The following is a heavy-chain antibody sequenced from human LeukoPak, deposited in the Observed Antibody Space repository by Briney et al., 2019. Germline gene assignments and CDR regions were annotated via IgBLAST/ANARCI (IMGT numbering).Heavy chain of an antibody. J-gene: IGHJ5*02. Sequence: YYRAWIRQPPGKGLESIANIYYSGNTYYNPSLKSRVTISVDTSKNQFSLKLTSVTAADTAVYYCARHRVYDWNYPIWFDPWGQGTLVTVSS. V-gene: IGHV4-39*01. CDR2: IYYSGNT. D-gene: IGHD3-16*01. CDR3: ARHRVYDWNYPIWFDP. CDR1: YY.